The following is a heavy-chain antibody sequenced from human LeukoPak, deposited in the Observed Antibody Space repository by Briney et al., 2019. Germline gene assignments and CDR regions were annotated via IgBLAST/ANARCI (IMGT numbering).Heavy chain of an antibody. V-gene: IGHV3-13*04. CDR3: ARGGRYSSSWYRAYYYYYYGMDV. CDR2: IGTAGDT. CDR1: GFTFSSYD. D-gene: IGHD6-13*01. J-gene: IGHJ6*02. Sequence: PGGSLRLSCAASGFTFSSYDMHWVRQATGKGLEWVSAIGTAGDTYYPGSVKGRFTISRENAKNSLYLQMNSLRAGDTALYYCARGGRYSSSWYRAYYYYYYGMDVWGQGTTVTVSS.